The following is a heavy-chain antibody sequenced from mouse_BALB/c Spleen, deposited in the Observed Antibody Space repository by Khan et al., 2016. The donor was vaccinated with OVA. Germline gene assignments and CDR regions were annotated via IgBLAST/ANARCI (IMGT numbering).Heavy chain of an antibody. CDR1: GYSFTVYY. CDR2: VNPNNGDT. Sequence: EVPIQQSGPDLVKPGASVKISCKASGYSFTVYYMTWVKQSHGKSPEWIGRVNPNNGDTNYNQNFKGKAILTVDKSSNTAYMELRSLTSEDSAVFYCARGYEFFPYWGQGTLVTVSA. D-gene: IGHD2-12*01. CDR3: ARGYEFFPY. J-gene: IGHJ3*01. V-gene: IGHV1-26*01.